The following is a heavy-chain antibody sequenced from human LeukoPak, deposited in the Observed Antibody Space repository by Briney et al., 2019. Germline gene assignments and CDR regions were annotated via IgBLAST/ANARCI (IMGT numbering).Heavy chain of an antibody. J-gene: IGHJ4*02. CDR1: GFSFSSYG. D-gene: IGHD4-23*01. CDR2: IYNDGGLP. V-gene: IGHV3-33*07. CDR3: AQGHYVGNSEFLDN. Sequence: PGRSLRLSCAASGFSFSSYGMYWVRRAPGKGLEWVALIYNDGGLPNYLDSVRGRFTISRDNSKNTLYLQMDSLRVEDTAVYYCAQGHYVGNSEFLDNWGQGSLVIVSS.